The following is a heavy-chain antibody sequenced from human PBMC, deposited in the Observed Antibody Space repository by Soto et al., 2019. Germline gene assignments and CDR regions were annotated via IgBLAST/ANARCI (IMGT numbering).Heavy chain of an antibody. D-gene: IGHD3-22*01. J-gene: IGHJ4*02. V-gene: IGHV5-51*01. CDR1: GYNYDAYW. CDR3: ARSYYDSSGYYYDMDY. CDR2: IFPRDSDT. Sequence: GESLKISCKGSGYNYDAYWIAWVRQMPGKGLEWMGIIFPRDSDTRYRPSFQGQVTISADRSTTTAYLQWYSLKASDTAMYYCARSYYDSSGYYYDMDYWGQGTLVTVSS.